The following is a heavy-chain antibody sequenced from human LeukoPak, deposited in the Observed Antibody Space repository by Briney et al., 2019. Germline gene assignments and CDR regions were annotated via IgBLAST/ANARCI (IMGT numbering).Heavy chain of an antibody. CDR3: ARQTTRITMVRGVIIVVQRVFDP. V-gene: IGHV4-34*01. Sequence: PSETLSLTCAVYGGSFSGYYWSWIRQPPGKGLEWIGEINHSGSTNYTPSLKSRVTISVDTSKNQFSLKLSSVTAADTAVYYCARQTTRITMVRGVIIVVQRVFDPWGQGTLVTVSS. CDR1: GGSFSGYY. D-gene: IGHD3-10*01. CDR2: INHSGST. J-gene: IGHJ5*02.